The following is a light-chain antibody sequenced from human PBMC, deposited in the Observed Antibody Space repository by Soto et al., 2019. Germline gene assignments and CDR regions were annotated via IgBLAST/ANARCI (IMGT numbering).Light chain of an antibody. CDR3: QSYDSSLSVV. J-gene: IGLJ2*01. CDR1: SSNIGAGYD. Sequence: QAVVTQPPSVSGAPGQRVTISCTGSSSNIGAGYDVHWYKQLPVTAPKLLIYGNSNRPSGVPDRFSGSKSGTSASLAITGLQAEDEADYYCQSYDSSLSVVFGGGTKLTVL. V-gene: IGLV1-40*01. CDR2: GNS.